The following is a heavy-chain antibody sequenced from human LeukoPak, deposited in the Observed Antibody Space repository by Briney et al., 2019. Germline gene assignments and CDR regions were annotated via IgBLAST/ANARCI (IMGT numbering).Heavy chain of an antibody. CDR1: GFTFSSYW. CDR2: IKQDGSEK. J-gene: IGHJ4*02. CDR3: ARELTYYYDSGGYYRAYYFDY. V-gene: IGHV3-7*01. Sequence: GGSLRLSCAASGFTFSSYWMSWVRQAPGKGLEWVANIKQDGSEKYHVDSVKGRFTISRDNAKNSLYLQMNSLRAEDTAVYFCARELTYYYDSGGYYRAYYFDYWGQGTLVTVSS. D-gene: IGHD3-22*01.